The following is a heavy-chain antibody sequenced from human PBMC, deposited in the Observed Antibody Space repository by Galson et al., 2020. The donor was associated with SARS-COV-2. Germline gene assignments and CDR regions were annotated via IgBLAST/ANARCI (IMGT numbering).Heavy chain of an antibody. Sequence: KMSGPTLVKPTQALALTCTFSGFSLTTTGVGVGWIRQPPGKALECLAFIYWDDDKRYSPSLKNRLSITKDTSKNQVVLTMTNMDPVDTATYYCAHRQVGSGSWDVGVFDSWGPGTLVTVSS. CDR3: AHRQVGSGSWDVGVFDS. D-gene: IGHD6-13*01. J-gene: IGHJ4*02. CDR1: GFSLTTTGVG. CDR2: IYWDDDK. V-gene: IGHV2-5*02.